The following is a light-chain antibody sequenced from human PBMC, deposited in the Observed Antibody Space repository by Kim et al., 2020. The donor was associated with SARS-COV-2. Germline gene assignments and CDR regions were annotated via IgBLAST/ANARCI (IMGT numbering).Light chain of an antibody. CDR2: GAS. CDR1: QDISSN. J-gene: IGKJ1*01. Sequence: EIQMTQSPSSLSASVGDRVTITCRASQDISSNLAWFQQKPGKAPKSLIYGASSLQSGAPSRFSGGGFGTDFTLTISSLQAEDSATYYCQQYSSYPRTFGQGTKVDIK. CDR3: QQYSSYPRT. V-gene: IGKV1-16*01.